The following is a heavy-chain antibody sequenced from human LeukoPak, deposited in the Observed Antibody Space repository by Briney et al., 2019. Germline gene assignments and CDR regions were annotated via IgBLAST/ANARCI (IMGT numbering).Heavy chain of an antibody. CDR1: GYSFTNYW. J-gene: IGHJ3*02. CDR3: ASPLEYCSSTSCYDAFDI. V-gene: IGHV5-51*01. CDR2: IYPGDSNT. Sequence: GESLKISCKGSGYSFTNYWIVWVRQMPGRGLEYMGFIYPGDSNTRYSPSFQGQVTISADKSISTAYLQWSSLKASDTAMYYCASPLEYCSSTSCYDAFDIWGQGTMVTVSS. D-gene: IGHD2-2*01.